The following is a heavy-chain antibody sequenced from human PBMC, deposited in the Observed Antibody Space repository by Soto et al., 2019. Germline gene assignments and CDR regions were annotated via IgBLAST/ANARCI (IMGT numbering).Heavy chain of an antibody. CDR1: GGSISSGGYY. J-gene: IGHJ4*02. D-gene: IGHD1-26*01. Sequence: QVQLQESGPGLVKPSQTLSLTCTVSGGSISSGGYYWSWIRHHPGKGLEWIRYIYYSGSTYYNPSRKSRVTISVDTSKNHFSLKLSSVTAADTAVYYCATEAPYSGSQFDNWGQGTLVTVSS. CDR3: ATEAPYSGSQFDN. V-gene: IGHV4-31*03. CDR2: IYYSGST.